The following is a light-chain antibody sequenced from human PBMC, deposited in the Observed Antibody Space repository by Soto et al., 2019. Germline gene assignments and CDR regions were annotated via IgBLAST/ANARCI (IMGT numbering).Light chain of an antibody. J-gene: IGLJ2*01. Sequence: QSVLTQPPSVSGAPGQTITISCTGSSANIGAGYDVHWYQQFPGTAPKLLIPGNNDRPSGVSDRFSASKSGTSASLAITGLQAEDEADYYCQSYDSSLRVYVVFGGGTKLTVL. CDR2: GNN. V-gene: IGLV1-40*01. CDR1: SANIGAGYD. CDR3: QSYDSSLRVYVV.